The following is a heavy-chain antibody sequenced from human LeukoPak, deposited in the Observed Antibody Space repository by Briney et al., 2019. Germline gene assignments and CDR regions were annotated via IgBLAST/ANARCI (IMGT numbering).Heavy chain of an antibody. J-gene: IGHJ6*03. V-gene: IGHV3-66*01. D-gene: IGHD3-10*01. CDR2: IYSDGST. CDR3: AKGGRDTMVRGVIGYMDV. Sequence: GGSLRLSCAASGFTFSSYWMHWVRQAPGKGLECVSVIYSDGSTYYADSVKGRFTISRDNSKNTLYLQMNSLRAEDKAVYYCAKGGRDTMVRGVIGYMDVWGTGTTVTISS. CDR1: GFTFSSYW.